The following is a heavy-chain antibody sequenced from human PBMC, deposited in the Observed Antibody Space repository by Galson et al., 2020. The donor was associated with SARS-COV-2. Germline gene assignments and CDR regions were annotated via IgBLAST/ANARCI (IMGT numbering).Heavy chain of an antibody. D-gene: IGHD1-1*01. J-gene: IGHJ4*02. CDR1: GGSISSYF. V-gene: IGHV4-59*01. CDR3: ATNAYGDSNGFDY. CDR2: IYHSGSF. Sequence: SETLSLTCTVSGGSISSYFWSWIRQPPGKGLEWIGWIYHSGSFTYNPSLRSRVTMSVDTSKNQFSLNLNSVTAADTALYYCATNAYGDSNGFDYWGRGTLVTVSS.